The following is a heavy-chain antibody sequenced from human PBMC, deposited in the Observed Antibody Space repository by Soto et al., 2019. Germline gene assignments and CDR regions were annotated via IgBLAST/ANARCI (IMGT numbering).Heavy chain of an antibody. Sequence: LRLSCAASGFTFRNYAMSWARQAPGKGLEWVSAISGSGGTTHYADSVKGRFTISRDNSKNTLYLQMNSLRVKDTAVYYCAKDRSSTSCYAFDYWGQGSLVTVSS. V-gene: IGHV3-23*01. CDR3: AKDRSSTSCYAFDY. J-gene: IGHJ4*02. D-gene: IGHD2-2*01. CDR2: ISGSGGTT. CDR1: GFTFRNYA.